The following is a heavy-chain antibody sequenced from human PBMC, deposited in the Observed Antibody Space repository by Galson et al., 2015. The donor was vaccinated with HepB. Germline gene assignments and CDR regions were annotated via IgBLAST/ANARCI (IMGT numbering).Heavy chain of an antibody. CDR1: GFTFSSYS. CDR2: ISSSSSYI. Sequence: SLRLSCAASGFTFSSYSMNWVRQAPGKGLEWVSSISSSSSYIYYADSVKGRFTISRDNAKNSLYLQMNSLRAEDTAVYYCARGGGLRYFSWFDPWGQGTLVTVSS. D-gene: IGHD3-9*01. J-gene: IGHJ5*02. CDR3: ARGGGLRYFSWFDP. V-gene: IGHV3-21*04.